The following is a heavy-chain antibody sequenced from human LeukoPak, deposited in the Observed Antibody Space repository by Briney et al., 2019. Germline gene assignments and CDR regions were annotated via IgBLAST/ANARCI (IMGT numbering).Heavy chain of an antibody. V-gene: IGHV3-48*01. CDR2: ISSFSGTI. CDR3: ARDQGGVGY. D-gene: IGHD3-16*01. CDR1: GFTFTTFW. J-gene: IGHJ4*02. Sequence: GGSLRLSCAPSGFTFTTFWMHWVRQAPGKGLEWVSYISSFSGTINYADSVKGRFTISRDNAKNSLYLQMNSLRAEDTAVYYCARDQGGVGYWGQGTLVTVSS.